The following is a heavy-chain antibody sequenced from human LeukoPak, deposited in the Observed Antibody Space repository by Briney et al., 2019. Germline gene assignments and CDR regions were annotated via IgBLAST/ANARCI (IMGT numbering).Heavy chain of an antibody. J-gene: IGHJ5*02. CDR2: INHSGST. Sequence: SETLSLTCTVSGGSISSYYWSWLRQPPGKGLEWIGEINHSGSTNYNPSLKSRVTISVDTSKNHFSLKLSSVTAADTAVYYCARSNTYYDFWSGSENWFDPWGQGTLVTVSS. D-gene: IGHD3-3*01. V-gene: IGHV4-34*01. CDR1: GGSISSYY. CDR3: ARSNTYYDFWSGSENWFDP.